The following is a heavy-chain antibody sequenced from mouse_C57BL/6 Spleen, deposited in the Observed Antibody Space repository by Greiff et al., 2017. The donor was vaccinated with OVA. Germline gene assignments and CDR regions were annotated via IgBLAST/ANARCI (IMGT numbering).Heavy chain of an antibody. CDR1: GYAFSSYW. Sequence: VQLQQSGAELVKPGASVKISCKASGYAFSSYWMNWVKQRPGKGLEWIGQIYPGDGDTNYNGKFKGKATLTADKSSSTAYMQLSSLTSEDSAVYFCARSNWEGSYYFDCWGQGTTLTVSS. J-gene: IGHJ2*01. CDR3: ARSNWEGSYYFDC. V-gene: IGHV1-80*01. CDR2: IYPGDGDT. D-gene: IGHD4-1*01.